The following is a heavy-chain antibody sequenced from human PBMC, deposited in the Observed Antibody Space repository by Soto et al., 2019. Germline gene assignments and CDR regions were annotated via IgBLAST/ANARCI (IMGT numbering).Heavy chain of an antibody. V-gene: IGHV3-23*01. D-gene: IGHD5-18*01. CDR1: GFTFSSYA. CDR2: ISGSGGST. J-gene: IGHJ4*02. CDR3: ASRGYSYGYY. Sequence: GGSLRLSCAASGFTFSSYAMSWVRQAPGKGLGWVSAISGSGGSTYYADSVKGRFTISRDNSKNTLYLQMNSLRAEDTAVYYCASRGYSYGYYWGQGTLVTVSS.